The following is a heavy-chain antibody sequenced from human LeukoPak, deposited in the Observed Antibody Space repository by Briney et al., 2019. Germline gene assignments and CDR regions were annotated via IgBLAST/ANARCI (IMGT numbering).Heavy chain of an antibody. CDR1: GGSISSYY. CDR2: IYTSGST. Sequence: SETLSLTCTVSGGSISSYYWSWIRQPAGKGLEWIGRIYTSGSTNYNPSLKSRVTMSVDTSKNQFSLKLSSVTAADTAVYYCARDRVLWFGELLIHYYYGMDVWGQGTTVTVSS. V-gene: IGHV4-4*07. CDR3: ARDRVLWFGELLIHYYYGMDV. D-gene: IGHD3-10*01. J-gene: IGHJ6*02.